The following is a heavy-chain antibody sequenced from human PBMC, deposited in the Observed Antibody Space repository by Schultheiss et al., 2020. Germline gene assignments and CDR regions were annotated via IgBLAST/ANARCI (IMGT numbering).Heavy chain of an antibody. V-gene: IGHV4-39*07. D-gene: IGHD3-10*01. CDR2: IYYSGST. J-gene: IGHJ6*02. CDR1: GGSISSSSYY. CDR3: AREGPAIWFGELPYYYYYYGMDV. Sequence: SETLSLTCTVSGGSISSSSYYWGWIRQPPGKGLEWIGSIYYSGSTYYNPSLKSRVTISVDTSKNQFSLKLTSVTAADTAVYYCAREGPAIWFGELPYYYYYYGMDVWGQGTTVTVSS.